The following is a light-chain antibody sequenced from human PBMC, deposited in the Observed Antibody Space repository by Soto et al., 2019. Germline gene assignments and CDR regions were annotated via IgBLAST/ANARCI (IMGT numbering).Light chain of an antibody. CDR1: QTISSW. V-gene: IGKV1-5*03. CDR2: KAS. Sequence: DIQMTQSPSTLSTSVGDRVTITCRASQTISSWLAWYQEKPGKAPKLLSYKASTSVSGVPSRFSGSGSGTEFTLTISSLQPDDFATYYCQQYDSYPYTFGQGTKLEIK. CDR3: QQYDSYPYT. J-gene: IGKJ2*01.